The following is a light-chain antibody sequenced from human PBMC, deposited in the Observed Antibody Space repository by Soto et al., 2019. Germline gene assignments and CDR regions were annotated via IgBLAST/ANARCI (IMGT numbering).Light chain of an antibody. V-gene: IGKV3-20*01. CDR3: QQYGSSPPYT. CDR1: HSVSSSY. Sequence: EIVLTQSPGTLSLSPGERATLSCRASHSVSSSYLAWYQQKPGQAPRLLIYGASSRDTGIPDRFSGSGSGTDFTLTISSLEPEDFAVYYCQQYGSSPPYTFGQGTKLEI. CDR2: GAS. J-gene: IGKJ2*01.